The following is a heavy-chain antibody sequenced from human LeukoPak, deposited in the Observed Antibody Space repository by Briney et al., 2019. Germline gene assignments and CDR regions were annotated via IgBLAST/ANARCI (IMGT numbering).Heavy chain of an antibody. J-gene: IGHJ6*02. CDR3: AKILERELQYYYYGMDV. CDR1: GFTFSSYA. D-gene: IGHD5-24*01. V-gene: IGHV3-30-3*02. CDR2: ISYDGSNK. Sequence: PGRSLRLSCAASGFTFSSYAMHWVRQAPGKGLEWVAVISYDGSNKYYADSVKGRFTISRDNSKNTLYLQMNSLRAEDTAVYYCAKILERELQYYYYGMDVWGQGTTVTVSS.